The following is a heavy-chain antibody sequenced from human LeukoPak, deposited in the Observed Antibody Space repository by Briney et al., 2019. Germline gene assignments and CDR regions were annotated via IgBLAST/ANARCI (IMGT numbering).Heavy chain of an antibody. V-gene: IGHV1-18*01. J-gene: IGHJ3*02. CDR3: ARYRRDAFDI. D-gene: IGHD4-11*01. CDR1: GYTFTSYG. CDR2: ISAYNGNT. Sequence: EAPVKVSCKASGYTFTSYGISWVRQAPGQGLEWMGWISAYNGNTNYAQKFQGRVTMTRNTSISTAYMELSSLRSEDTAVYYCARYRRDAFDIWGQGTMVTVSS.